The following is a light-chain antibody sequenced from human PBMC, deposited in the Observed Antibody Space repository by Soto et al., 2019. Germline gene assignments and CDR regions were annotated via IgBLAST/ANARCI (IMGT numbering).Light chain of an antibody. J-gene: IGLJ2*01. CDR3: ATWDRSLTGEV. V-gene: IGLV1-51*01. CDR2: DSN. Sequence: QSVLTQPPSVSAAPGQKVTISCSGSSSNIGNNYVSWFQQLPGTAPKLLIYDSNKRPSGIPGRFSGSKSGTSATLDITGLQTGDEADYYCATWDRSLTGEVFGGGTKLTVL. CDR1: SSNIGNNY.